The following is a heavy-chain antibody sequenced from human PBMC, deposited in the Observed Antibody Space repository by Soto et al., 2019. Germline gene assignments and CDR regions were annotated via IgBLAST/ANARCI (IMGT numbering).Heavy chain of an antibody. J-gene: IGHJ6*02. Sequence: SVKASCKPSTDTLRSYAVRWGRQAHGQGLEWMGGIIPIFGTANYAQKFQGRVTITADESTSTAYMELSSLRSEDTAVYYCARAPSYAYYYYGMDVWGQGNTVTVS. D-gene: IGHD5-18*01. CDR2: IIPIFGTA. V-gene: IGHV1-69*01. CDR1: TDTLRSYA. CDR3: ARAPSYAYYYYGMDV.